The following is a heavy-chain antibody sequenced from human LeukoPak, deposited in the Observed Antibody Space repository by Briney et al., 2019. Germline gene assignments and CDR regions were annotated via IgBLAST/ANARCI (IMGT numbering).Heavy chain of an antibody. D-gene: IGHD3-22*01. J-gene: IGHJ4*02. V-gene: IGHV1-69*05. CDR3: ARVSVDSGYFYLDF. Sequence: SVKVSCKASGGTFSRNTVTWVRQAPGQGLEWMGGIIPMFATPNYAQKIRGRVTVTTDESTSTAYMELTSLRSEDTAVYYCARVSVDSGYFYLDFWGQGTQVTVSS. CDR2: IIPMFATP. CDR1: GGTFSRNT.